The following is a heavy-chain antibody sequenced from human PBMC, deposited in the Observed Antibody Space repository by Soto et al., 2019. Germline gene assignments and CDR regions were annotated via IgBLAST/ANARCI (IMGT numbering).Heavy chain of an antibody. CDR3: AREDIVVVPAAYFDY. Sequence: PGGSLRLSCAASGFTFSSYGMHWVRQAPGKGLEWVAVIRYDGSNKYYADSVKGRFTISRDNSKNTLYLQMNSLRAEDTAVYYCAREDIVVVPAAYFDYWGQGTLVTVS. V-gene: IGHV3-33*01. CDR1: GFTFSSYG. D-gene: IGHD2-2*01. CDR2: IRYDGSNK. J-gene: IGHJ4*02.